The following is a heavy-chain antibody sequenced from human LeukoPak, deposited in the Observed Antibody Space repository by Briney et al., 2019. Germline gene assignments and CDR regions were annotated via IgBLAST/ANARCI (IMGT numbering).Heavy chain of an antibody. V-gene: IGHV3-7*01. CDR1: GFTFSSYW. CDR2: IKKDGSEK. J-gene: IGHJ4*02. Sequence: GGSLRLSCAASGFTFSSYWMSWVRQAPGKGLEWVADIKKDGSEKYYVDPVKGRFTISRDNAKTSLYLQMISLRAEDTAVYYCARHLSGVTGYTYGRGIDCWGQGTLVTVSS. D-gene: IGHD5-18*01. CDR3: ARHLSGVTGYTYGRGIDC.